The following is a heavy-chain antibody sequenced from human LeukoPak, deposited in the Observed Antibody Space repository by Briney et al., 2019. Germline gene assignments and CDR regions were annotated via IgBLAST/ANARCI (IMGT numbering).Heavy chain of an antibody. CDR2: IKSKTDGGTT. CDR1: GFTFSNAW. V-gene: IGHV3-15*01. J-gene: IGHJ6*04. Sequence: GGSLRLSCAASGFTFSNAWMSWVRQAPGKGREWVGRIKSKTDGGTTDYAAPVKGRFTISRDDSKNTLYLQMNSLKTEDTAVYYCTTRYCSSTSCSEVMDVWGKGTTVTVSS. D-gene: IGHD2-2*01. CDR3: TTRYCSSTSCSEVMDV.